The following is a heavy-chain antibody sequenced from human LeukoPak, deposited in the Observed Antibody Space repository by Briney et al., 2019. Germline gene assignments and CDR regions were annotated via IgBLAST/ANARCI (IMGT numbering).Heavy chain of an antibody. CDR2: IYYSGST. D-gene: IGHD1-26*01. Sequence: PSETLSLTCTVSGGSISSYYWSWIRQPPGKGLEWIGYIYYSGSTNYNPSLKSRVTLSVDTSKNQFSLKLTSVTAADSALYFCARILVGATTDYWGQGTLVTVSS. V-gene: IGHV4-59*01. J-gene: IGHJ4*02. CDR1: GGSISSYY. CDR3: ARILVGATTDY.